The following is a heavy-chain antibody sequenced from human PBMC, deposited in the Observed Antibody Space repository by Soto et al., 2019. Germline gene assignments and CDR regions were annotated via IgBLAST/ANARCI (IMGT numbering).Heavy chain of an antibody. V-gene: IGHV4-30-4*01. CDR3: ARESNYYDSSGLLIP. CDR1: GGSISSGDYY. J-gene: IGHJ5*02. CDR2: IYYSGST. Sequence: SETLSLTCSVSGGSISSGDYYWSWIRQPPGKGLEWIGYIYYSGSTYYNPSLKSRVTISVDTSKNQFSLKLSSVTAADTAVYYCARESNYYDSSGLLIPWGQGTLVTVSS. D-gene: IGHD3-22*01.